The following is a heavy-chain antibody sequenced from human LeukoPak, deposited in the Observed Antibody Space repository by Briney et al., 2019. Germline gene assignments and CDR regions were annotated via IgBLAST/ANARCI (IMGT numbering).Heavy chain of an antibody. J-gene: IGHJ4*02. CDR2: IIPILGIA. D-gene: IGHD4-23*01. CDR3: ALLHDYGGNSFDY. CDR1: GGTFRSYT. V-gene: IGHV1-69*02. Sequence: GASVKVSCKASGGTFRSYTISWVRQAPGQGLEWMGRIIPILGIANYAQKFQGRVTITADKSTSTAYMELSSLRSEDTAVYYCALLHDYGGNSFDYWGQGTLVTVSS.